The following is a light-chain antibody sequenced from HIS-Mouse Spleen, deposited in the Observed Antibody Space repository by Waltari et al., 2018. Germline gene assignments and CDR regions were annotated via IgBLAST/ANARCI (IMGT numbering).Light chain of an antibody. V-gene: IGLV2-14*03. CDR2: DVS. J-gene: IGLJ3*02. CDR1: SSDVGGYNY. CDR3: SSYTSSSTRV. Sequence: QSALTQPASVSGSPGQSITISCTGTSSDVGGYNYVSWYQQHPGQAPKLMIYDVSNRPSWVSNRFSGSKSGNTASLTISGLQAEDEADYYCSSYTSSSTRVFGGGTKLTVL.